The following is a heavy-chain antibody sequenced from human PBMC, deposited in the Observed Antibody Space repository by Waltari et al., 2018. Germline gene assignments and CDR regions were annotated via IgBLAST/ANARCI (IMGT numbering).Heavy chain of an antibody. D-gene: IGHD6-13*01. J-gene: IGHJ3*02. CDR1: GGTFSSYA. CDR2: IIPIFGTA. V-gene: IGHV1-69*12. CDR3: ARDATIYSRSWHRFDI. Sequence: QVQLVQSGAEVKKPGSSVKVSCKASGGTFSSYAISWVRQAPGQGLEWMGGIIPIFGTANYAQKFQGRVTITADESTSTAYMELSSLRSEDTAVYYCARDATIYSRSWHRFDIWGQGTTVTVSS.